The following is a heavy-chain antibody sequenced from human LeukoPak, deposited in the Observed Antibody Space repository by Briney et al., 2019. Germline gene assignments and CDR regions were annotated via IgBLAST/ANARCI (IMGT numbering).Heavy chain of an antibody. V-gene: IGHV1-69*04. CDR2: IIPILGIA. Sequence: SVKVSCKASGGTFSSYAISWVRQAPGQGLEWMGRIIPILGIANYAQKFQGRVTITADKSTSTAYMELSSLRSEDTAVYYCARAGVVVVAATDYYYYGMDVWGQGTTVTVSS. J-gene: IGHJ6*02. CDR3: ARAGVVVVAATDYYYYGMDV. CDR1: GGTFSSYA. D-gene: IGHD2-15*01.